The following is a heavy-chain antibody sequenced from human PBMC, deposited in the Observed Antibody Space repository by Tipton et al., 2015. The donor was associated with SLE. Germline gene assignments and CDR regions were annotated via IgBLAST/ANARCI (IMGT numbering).Heavy chain of an antibody. V-gene: IGHV3-30-3*01. Sequence: RSLRLSCAASGFTFSTYAMHWVRQAPGKGLEWVAVISYDGNNKYYADSVKGRFTISRDNSKNTLYLQMNSLRAEDTAVYYCARENYYDSSGPIRGDAFDIWGQGTMVTVSS. CDR3: ARENYYDSSGPIRGDAFDI. CDR1: GFTFSTYA. D-gene: IGHD3-22*01. J-gene: IGHJ3*02. CDR2: ISYDGNNK.